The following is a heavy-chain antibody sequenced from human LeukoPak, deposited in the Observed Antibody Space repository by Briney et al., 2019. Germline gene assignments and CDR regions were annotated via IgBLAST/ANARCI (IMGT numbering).Heavy chain of an antibody. D-gene: IGHD3-22*01. CDR3: ARVVRGSSGYRYYFDY. Sequence: AASVKVSCKASGYTFTTYAMNWVRQAPGQGLEWMGWINTNTENPTYAQGFTGRFVLSLDTSVSTAYLRISSLKAEDTAVYYCARVVRGSSGYRYYFDYWGQGTLVTVSS. CDR1: GYTFTTYA. CDR2: INTNTENP. V-gene: IGHV7-4-1*02. J-gene: IGHJ4*02.